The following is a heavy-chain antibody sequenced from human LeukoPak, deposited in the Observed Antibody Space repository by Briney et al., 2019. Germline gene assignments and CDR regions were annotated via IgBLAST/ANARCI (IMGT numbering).Heavy chain of an antibody. CDR1: GFTFGDYA. CDR2: IRGKIYGGTP. CDR3: TRDQTPYY. Sequence: GGFLRLSCTASGFTFGDYAMTWVRQAPGKGLEWVGFIRGKIYGGTPEYAASVKGRFTISRDDSKGIAYLQMNSLKTEDTAVYYCTRDQTPYYWGQGTLVTVSP. V-gene: IGHV3-49*04. J-gene: IGHJ4*02.